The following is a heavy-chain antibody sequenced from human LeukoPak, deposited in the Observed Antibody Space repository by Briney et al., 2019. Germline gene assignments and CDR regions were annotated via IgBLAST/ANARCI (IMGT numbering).Heavy chain of an antibody. D-gene: IGHD1-26*01. CDR2: IKQDGSEK. CDR3: ARYTWSGSYYFDY. J-gene: IGHJ4*02. V-gene: IGHV3-7*01. Sequence: GGSLRLSCAASEFTFSSYNMNWVRQAPGKGLEWVANIKQDGSEKYYVDSVKGRFTISRDNAKNSLYLQMNSLRAEDTAVYYCARYTWSGSYYFDYWGQGTLVTVSS. CDR1: EFTFSSYN.